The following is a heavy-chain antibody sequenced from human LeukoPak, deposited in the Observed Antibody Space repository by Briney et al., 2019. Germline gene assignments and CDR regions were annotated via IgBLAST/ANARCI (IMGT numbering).Heavy chain of an antibody. CDR2: INPNSGGT. J-gene: IGHJ6*03. V-gene: IGHV1-2*02. D-gene: IGHD3-10*01. CDR1: GYTFTGYY. CDR3: ARGTMVRGGTNMDV. Sequence: VSVKVSCKASGYTFTGYYMHWVRQAPGQGLEWMGWINPNSGGTNYAQKFQGRVTMTRDTSISTAYMELSRLRSDDTAVYYCARGTMVRGGTNMDVWGKGTTVTISS.